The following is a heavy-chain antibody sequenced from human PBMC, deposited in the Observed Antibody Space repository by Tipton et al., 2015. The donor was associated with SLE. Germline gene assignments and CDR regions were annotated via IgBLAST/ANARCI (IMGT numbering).Heavy chain of an antibody. CDR1: GGSISDIIYS. D-gene: IGHD4-17*01. CDR2: IYHSGST. CDR3: EGAATGTNYYMDV. V-gene: IGHV4-30-2*01. Sequence: TLSLTCTVSGGSISDIIYSWSWIRQPPGKGLEWIGNIYHSGSTYYNPSLNSRVTISVDTSKNQFSLKVNSVTAADTAVYYCEGAATGTNYYMDVWGKGTTVTVSS. J-gene: IGHJ6*03.